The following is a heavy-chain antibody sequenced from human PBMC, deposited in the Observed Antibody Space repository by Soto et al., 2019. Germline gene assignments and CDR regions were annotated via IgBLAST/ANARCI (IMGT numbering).Heavy chain of an antibody. Sequence: QVQLVQSGAEVKKPGASVKVSCKASGYTFTSYDITWVRQATGQGLEWMGWMNPNSGNTGYAQKCQGRVTITRNTSLSTAYMELSSLRYENTAVYYCAREKTSYGMDVWGQGTTVTVSS. CDR2: MNPNSGNT. J-gene: IGHJ6*02. CDR1: GYTFTSYD. V-gene: IGHV1-8*01. CDR3: AREKTSYGMDV.